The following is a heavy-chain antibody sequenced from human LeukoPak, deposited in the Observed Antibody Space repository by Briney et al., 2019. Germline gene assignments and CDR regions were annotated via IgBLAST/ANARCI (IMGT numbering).Heavy chain of an antibody. D-gene: IGHD6-19*01. V-gene: IGHV1-2*02. CDR1: GYTFTGYY. CDR3: ARVEISSVADSPYYFDY. Sequence: ASVKVSCKASGYTFTGYYMHWVRQAPGQGLEWMGWISPNSGGTNCAQKFQGRVTMTRDTSISTAYMELSRLRSDDTAVYYCARVEISSVADSPYYFDYWGQGTLVTVSS. J-gene: IGHJ4*02. CDR2: ISPNSGGT.